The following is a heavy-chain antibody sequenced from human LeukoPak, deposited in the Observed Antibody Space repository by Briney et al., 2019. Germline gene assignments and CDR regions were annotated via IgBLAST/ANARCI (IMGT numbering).Heavy chain of an antibody. D-gene: IGHD6-13*01. V-gene: IGHV3-30*04. Sequence: GRSLRLSCAASGSTFSSYAMHWVRQAPGKGLEWVAVISYDGSNKYYADSVKGRFTISRDNSKNTLYLQMNSLRAEDTAVYYCAGDFVAAAGYYYYGMDVWGQGTTVTVSS. CDR1: GSTFSSYA. CDR2: ISYDGSNK. CDR3: AGDFVAAAGYYYYGMDV. J-gene: IGHJ6*02.